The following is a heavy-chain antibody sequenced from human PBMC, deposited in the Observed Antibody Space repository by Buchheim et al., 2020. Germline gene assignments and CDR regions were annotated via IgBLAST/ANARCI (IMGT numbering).Heavy chain of an antibody. Sequence: EVLLLESGGDLVQPGGSLRLSCAVSGFTFSTYGMSWVRQAPGKGLEWLSGITASGSSTYYADSVKGRFTISRDNSMNTLYLRIRRRGVEDTTVYYCAAFSSSELWGQGTL. CDR2: ITASGSST. J-gene: IGHJ4*02. V-gene: IGHV3-23*01. CDR3: AAFSSSEL. D-gene: IGHD2-2*01. CDR1: GFTFSTYG.